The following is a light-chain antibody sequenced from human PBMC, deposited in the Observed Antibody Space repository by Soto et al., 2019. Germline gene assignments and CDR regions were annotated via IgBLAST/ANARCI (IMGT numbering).Light chain of an antibody. V-gene: IGLV1-44*01. J-gene: IGLJ3*02. Sequence: QSVLTQPPSASGTPGQRVTISCSGSSSNIGSHVVYWYQQLAGTAPKLLMYNNNQRPSGVPDRFSGSKSGTSASLAISGRQSEDEADYYCAVWDDSLDGWVFGGGTQLTVL. CDR3: AVWDDSLDGWV. CDR1: SSNIGSHV. CDR2: NNN.